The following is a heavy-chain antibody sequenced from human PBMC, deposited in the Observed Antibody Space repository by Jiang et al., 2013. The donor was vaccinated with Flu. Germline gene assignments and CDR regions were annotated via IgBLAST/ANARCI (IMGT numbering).Heavy chain of an antibody. J-gene: IGHJ6*02. CDR1: GYSISSGYY. D-gene: IGHD3-9*01. CDR3: AREYRGILTGYYYYYYYGMDV. CDR2: IYHSGST. Sequence: LLKPSETLSLTCTVSGYSISSGYYWGWIRQPPGKGLEWIGSIYHSGSTYYNPSLKSRVTISVDTSKNQFSLKLSSVTAADTAVYYCAREYRGILTGYYYYYYYGMDVWGQGTTVTVSS. V-gene: IGHV4-38-2*02.